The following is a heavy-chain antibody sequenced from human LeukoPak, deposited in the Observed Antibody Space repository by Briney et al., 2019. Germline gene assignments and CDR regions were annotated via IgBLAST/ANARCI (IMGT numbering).Heavy chain of an antibody. J-gene: IGHJ4*02. CDR2: IYYTGRA. CDR3: ARGDFWSGAPTD. V-gene: IGHV4-59*01. D-gene: IGHD3-3*01. Sequence: PSETLSLTRTVSGGSISRYYWSWIRQPPGTGLEWIGYIYYTGRADYSPSLKSRVSMSVDTSKNQFSLRVNSMTAADTAVYYCARGDFWSGAPTDWGQGTLVTVSS. CDR1: GGSISRYY.